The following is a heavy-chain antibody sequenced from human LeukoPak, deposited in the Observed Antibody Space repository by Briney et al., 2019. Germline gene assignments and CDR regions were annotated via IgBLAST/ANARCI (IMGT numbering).Heavy chain of an antibody. Sequence: ASVKVSCKASGYTFTSYAMNWVRQAPGQGLEWMGWINTNTGNPTYAQGFTGRFVFSLDTSVSTAYLQISSLKAEDTAVYYCARGGERDYCDSSAPPGDYWGQGTLVTVSS. CDR1: GYTFTSYA. V-gene: IGHV7-4-1*02. CDR2: INTNTGNP. J-gene: IGHJ4*02. CDR3: ARGGERDYCDSSAPPGDY. D-gene: IGHD3-22*01.